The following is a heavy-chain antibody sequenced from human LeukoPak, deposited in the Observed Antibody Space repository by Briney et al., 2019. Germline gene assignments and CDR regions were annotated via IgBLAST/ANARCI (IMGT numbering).Heavy chain of an antibody. CDR3: ARGLDIVVVPAQGVDWFDP. J-gene: IGHJ5*02. V-gene: IGHV4-4*07. CDR1: GGSISSYY. CDR2: IYTSGST. D-gene: IGHD2-2*03. Sequence: SETLSLTCTVSGGSISSYYWSWIRQPAGKGLEWIGRIYTSGSTNYNPSLKSRVTMSVDTSKNQFSLKLSSVTAADTAVYYCARGLDIVVVPAQGVDWFDPRGQGTLVTVSS.